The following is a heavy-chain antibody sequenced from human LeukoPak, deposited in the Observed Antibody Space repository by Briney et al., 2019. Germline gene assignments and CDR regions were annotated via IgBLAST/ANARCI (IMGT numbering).Heavy chain of an antibody. V-gene: IGHV3-7*03. CDR1: GFTFRNFW. Sequence: GSLRLSCAASGFTFRNFWMSWVRQAPGRGLEWVANIHPEGNEKYHVESVKGRFTISRDNSKNTLYLQMNSLRAEDTAVYYCAREKLGYWYFDLWGRGTLVTVSS. CDR2: IHPEGNEK. J-gene: IGHJ2*01. D-gene: IGHD1-26*01. CDR3: AREKLGYWYFDL.